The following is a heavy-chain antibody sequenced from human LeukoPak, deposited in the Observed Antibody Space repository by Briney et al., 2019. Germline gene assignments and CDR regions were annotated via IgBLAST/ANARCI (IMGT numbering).Heavy chain of an antibody. CDR1: GYTFTSYD. Sequence: ASVKVSCKASGYTFTSYDINWVRHATGQGLEWMGWMNPNSGNTGYAQKFQGRVTMTRNTSISTAYMELSSLRSEDTAVYYCARTLSYESPLRWFGEIYYYYYGMDVWGQGTTVTVSS. V-gene: IGHV1-8*01. J-gene: IGHJ6*02. CDR3: ARTLSYESPLRWFGEIYYYYYGMDV. CDR2: MNPNSGNT. D-gene: IGHD3-10*01.